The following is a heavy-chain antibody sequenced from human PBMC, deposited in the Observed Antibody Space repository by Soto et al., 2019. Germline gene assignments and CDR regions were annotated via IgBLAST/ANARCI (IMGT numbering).Heavy chain of an antibody. D-gene: IGHD6-25*01. CDR3: ARAAWYYYGMDV. Sequence: QTGGSLRLSCAASGFIFNTYGMHWVRQAPGKGLEWVAVIWPDGSNRYYADSVSGQFTISRDNSKNTLFLQMNSLSAEDTALYYCARAAWYYYGMDVWGQGTTVTVSS. V-gene: IGHV3-33*01. CDR1: GFIFNTYG. CDR2: IWPDGSNR. J-gene: IGHJ6*02.